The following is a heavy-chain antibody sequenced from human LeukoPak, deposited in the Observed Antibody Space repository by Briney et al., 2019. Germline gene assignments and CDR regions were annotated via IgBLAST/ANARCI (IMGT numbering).Heavy chain of an antibody. V-gene: IGHV4-59*08. CDR1: GGSFSSYY. J-gene: IGHJ4*02. Sequence: SETLSLTCTGSGGSFSSYYWSSIRQPPGKGVEWIGYIYYSGSTNYNPSLKSRVTISVDTSKNQFSLKLSSVTAADTAVYYCASLNYGDYAFDYWGQGTLVTVSS. CDR2: IYYSGST. CDR3: ASLNYGDYAFDY. D-gene: IGHD4-17*01.